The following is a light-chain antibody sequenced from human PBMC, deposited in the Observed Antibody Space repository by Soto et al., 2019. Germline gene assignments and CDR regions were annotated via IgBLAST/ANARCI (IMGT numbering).Light chain of an antibody. CDR2: GAS. V-gene: IGKV1-6*01. Sequence: AIEMTQSQSSLSASVGDTVTITCRASQGIGKDLAWFQLRPGKAPKLLIYGASGLQHGVPSRFSGSGSGTDFTLTIGGLQPEDFATCFWREDFNYPWTFGHGTKVEI. J-gene: IGKJ1*01. CDR3: REDFNYPWT. CDR1: QGIGKD.